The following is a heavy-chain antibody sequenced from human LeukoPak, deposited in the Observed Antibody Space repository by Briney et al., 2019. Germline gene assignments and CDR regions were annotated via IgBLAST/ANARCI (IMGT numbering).Heavy chain of an antibody. CDR1: GFTFSPYE. CDR3: ARGSRVSTVVTYFDH. CDR2: ISSSGYTI. J-gene: IGHJ4*02. V-gene: IGHV3-48*03. D-gene: IGHD4-23*01. Sequence: GGSLRLSCAASGFTFSPYEMNWVRQAPGKGLQWLSYISSSGYTIYYADAVKGRFTTSRDNAKNSLYLQMNSLRAEDTAVYYCARGSRVSTVVTYFDHWGQGTLVTVSS.